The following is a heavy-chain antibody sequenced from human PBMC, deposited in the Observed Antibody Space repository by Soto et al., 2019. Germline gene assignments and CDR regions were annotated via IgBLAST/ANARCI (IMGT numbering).Heavy chain of an antibody. Sequence: GGSLRLSCAASGFAFSSYWMSWVRQAPGKGLEWVANIKQDGSEKYYVDSVKGRFTISRDNAKNSLYLQMNSLRAEDTAVYYCARDGGRSGWFYYYYGMDVWGQGTTVTVSS. CDR2: IKQDGSEK. CDR1: GFAFSSYW. D-gene: IGHD6-19*01. CDR3: ARDGGRSGWFYYYYGMDV. V-gene: IGHV3-7*03. J-gene: IGHJ6*02.